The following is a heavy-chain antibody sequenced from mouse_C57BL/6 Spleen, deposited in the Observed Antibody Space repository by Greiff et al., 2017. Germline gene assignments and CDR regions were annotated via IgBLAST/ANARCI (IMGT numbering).Heavy chain of an antibody. J-gene: IGHJ1*03. D-gene: IGHD6-2*01. V-gene: IGHV1-52*01. CDR3: ARRGGSLVPYWYFDV. Sequence: VQLQQPGAELVRPGSSVKLSCKASGYTFTSYWMHWVKQRPIQGLEWIGNIDPSDSETHYNQKFKDKATLTVDKSSSTAYMQLSSLTSEDSAVYYCARRGGSLVPYWYFDVWGTGTTVTVSS. CDR1: GYTFTSYW. CDR2: IDPSDSET.